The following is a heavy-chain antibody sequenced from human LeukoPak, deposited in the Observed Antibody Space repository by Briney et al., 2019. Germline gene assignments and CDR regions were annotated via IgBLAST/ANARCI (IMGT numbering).Heavy chain of an antibody. CDR2: ISSSSSYI. CDR3: ARTRLRYFDWLPQGGRVNDY. J-gene: IGHJ4*02. Sequence: GGSLRLSCAASGFTFSSYSMNWVRQAPGKGLEWVSSISSSSSYIYYADSVKGRFTISRDNAKNSLYLQMNSLRAEDTAVYYCARTRLRYFDWLPQGGRVNDYWGQGTLVTVSS. CDR1: GFTFSSYS. V-gene: IGHV3-21*01. D-gene: IGHD3-9*01.